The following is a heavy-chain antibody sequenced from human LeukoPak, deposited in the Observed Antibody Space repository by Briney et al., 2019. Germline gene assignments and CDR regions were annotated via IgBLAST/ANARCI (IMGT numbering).Heavy chain of an antibody. J-gene: IGHJ6*03. V-gene: IGHV4-61*02. CDR1: GGSISSGSYY. D-gene: IGHD6-19*01. CDR3: ARGHSSGWSLMDV. CDR2: IYTSGST. Sequence: SQTLSLTCTVSGGSISSGSYYWSWIRQPAGKGLEWIGRIYTSGSTNYNPSLKSRVTISVDTSKNQFSLKLSSVTAADTAVYYCARGHSSGWSLMDVWGKGLTVTVSS.